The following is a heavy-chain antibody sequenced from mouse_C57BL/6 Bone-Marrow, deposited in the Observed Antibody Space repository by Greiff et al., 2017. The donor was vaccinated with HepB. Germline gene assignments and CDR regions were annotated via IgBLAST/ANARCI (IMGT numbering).Heavy chain of an antibody. Sequence: DVQLVESGGGLVQPGGSLKLSCAASGFTFSDYYMYWVRQTPEKRLEWVAYISNGGGSTYYPDTVKGRFTISRDNAKNTLYLQMSRLKSEDTAMYYCARRSKGYAMDYWGQGTSVTVSS. CDR1: GFTFSDYY. CDR2: ISNGGGST. CDR3: ARRSKGYAMDY. D-gene: IGHD1-3*01. J-gene: IGHJ4*01. V-gene: IGHV5-12*01.